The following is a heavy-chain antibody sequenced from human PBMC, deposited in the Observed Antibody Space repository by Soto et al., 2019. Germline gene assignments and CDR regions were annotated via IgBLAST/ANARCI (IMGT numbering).Heavy chain of an antibody. CDR3: AKVKYCSGGSCYSGAAYYYYYYMDV. V-gene: IGHV3-23*01. CDR1: GFTFSSYA. J-gene: IGHJ6*03. Sequence: GGSLRLSCAASGFTFSSYAMSWIRQAQGKGLEWVSAISGSGGSTYYADSVKGRFTISRDNSKNTLYLQMNSLRAEDTAVYYCAKVKYCSGGSCYSGAAYYYYYYMDVWGKGTTVTVSS. D-gene: IGHD2-15*01. CDR2: ISGSGGST.